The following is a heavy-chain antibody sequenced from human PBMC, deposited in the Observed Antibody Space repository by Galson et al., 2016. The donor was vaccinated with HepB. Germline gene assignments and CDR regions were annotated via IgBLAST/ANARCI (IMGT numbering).Heavy chain of an antibody. CDR2: IDPNDSYT. D-gene: IGHD1-26*01. V-gene: IGHV5-10-1*01. J-gene: IGHJ2*01. CDR3: ASHPRSVGPTPWRSWYFDL. Sequence: QSGAEVKKPGESLRISCKGSGYSFSHHWISWVRQMPGKGLEWIGRIDPNDSYTNYSPAIQGHVTMSAGKSISPAYLQWSSLKAADTAMYHCASHPRSVGPTPWRSWYFDLWGRGTLVTVSS. CDR1: GYSFSHHW.